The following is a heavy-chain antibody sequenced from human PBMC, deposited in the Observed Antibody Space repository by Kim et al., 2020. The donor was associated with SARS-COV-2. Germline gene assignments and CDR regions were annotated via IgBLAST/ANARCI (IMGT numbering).Heavy chain of an antibody. J-gene: IGHJ4*02. CDR3: VRDLTYNYAY. V-gene: IGHV3-33*01. Sequence: ENAVKGRFTISRDNSKSTLYLQMNSLRAEDTAVYYCVRDLTYNYAYWGQGTLVTVSS. D-gene: IGHD5-18*01.